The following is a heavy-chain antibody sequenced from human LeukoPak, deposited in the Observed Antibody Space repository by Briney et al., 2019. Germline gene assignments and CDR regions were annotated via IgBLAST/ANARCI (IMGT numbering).Heavy chain of an antibody. CDR3: AKVGYCSSTSCYREIGY. CDR2: ISGSGGST. Sequence: GGSLRLSCAASGFTFSSYAMSWVRQAPGKGLERVSAISGSGGSTYYADSVKGWFTISRDNSKNTLYLQMNSLRAEDTAVYYCAKVGYCSSTSCYREIGYWGQGTLVTVSS. D-gene: IGHD2-2*02. V-gene: IGHV3-23*01. J-gene: IGHJ4*02. CDR1: GFTFSSYA.